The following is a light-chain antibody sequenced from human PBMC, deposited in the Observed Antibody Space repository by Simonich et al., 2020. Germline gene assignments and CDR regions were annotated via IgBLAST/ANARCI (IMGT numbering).Light chain of an antibody. V-gene: IGKV1-33*01. CDR2: DDS. Sequence: DIQMTQSPSSLSASVGDRVTITCQASQDISNYLNLYQQKPGKAPKLLIYDDSNLETGVPSRFSGSGSGTDFTFTISSLQPEDIATYYCQQYDNLPLTFGGGTKVEIK. CDR1: QDISNY. CDR3: QQYDNLPLT. J-gene: IGKJ4*01.